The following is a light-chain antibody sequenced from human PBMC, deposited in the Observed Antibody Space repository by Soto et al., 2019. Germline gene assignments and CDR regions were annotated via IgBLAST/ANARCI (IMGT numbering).Light chain of an antibody. CDR1: QGIGID. Sequence: AVQMTQSPPSLSASVGDRVTITCRASQGIGIDLGWYQQKPGKAPNLLIYAASNLQSGVPSRFSGSGSGTDFTLTIGSLQPDDFATYYCLQDYNYPRTFGQGTKVDIK. CDR3: LQDYNYPRT. J-gene: IGKJ1*01. V-gene: IGKV1-6*01. CDR2: AAS.